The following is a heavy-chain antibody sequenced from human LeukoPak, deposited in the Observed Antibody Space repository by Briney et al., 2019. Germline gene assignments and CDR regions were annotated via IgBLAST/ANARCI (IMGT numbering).Heavy chain of an antibody. J-gene: IGHJ3*02. V-gene: IGHV3-53*01. Sequence: PGGSLRLSCAASGFTVSSNYMSWVRQAPGKGLEWVSVIYSGGSTYYADSVKGRFTISRDNSKNTLYLQMNSLRAEDTAVYYCARDGDSPLGAFDIWGQGTMVTVSS. D-gene: IGHD3-22*01. CDR2: IYSGGST. CDR3: ARDGDSPLGAFDI. CDR1: GFTVSSNY.